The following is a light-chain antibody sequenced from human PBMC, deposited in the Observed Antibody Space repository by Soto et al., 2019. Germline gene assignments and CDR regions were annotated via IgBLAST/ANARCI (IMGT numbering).Light chain of an antibody. CDR2: GAS. J-gene: IGKJ1*01. Sequence: EIVLTQSPGTLSLSPGERATLSCRASQSVNSNYLAWYQQKPGQAPRLLIYGASSRATGIPEKFSGSGSGTDFTLTISRLEPEDSAVYHCQQYRSSPRTLGQGTKADIK. CDR1: QSVNSNY. CDR3: QQYRSSPRT. V-gene: IGKV3-20*01.